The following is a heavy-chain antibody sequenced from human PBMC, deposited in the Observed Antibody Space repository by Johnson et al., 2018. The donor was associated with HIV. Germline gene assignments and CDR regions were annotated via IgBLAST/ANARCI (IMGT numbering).Heavy chain of an antibody. CDR1: GFTFSSYA. J-gene: IGHJ3*02. CDR3: TTVGMLLSTFYI. Sequence: QVQLVESGGGVVQPGRSLRLSCAASGFTFSSYAMHWVRQAPGKGLEWVAVISYDGSNKYYADSVKGRFTISRENAKNSLYLQMNSLKTEDTAVYYCTTVGMLLSTFYIWGQGTMVTVSS. V-gene: IGHV3-30-3*01. D-gene: IGHD2-15*01. CDR2: ISYDGSNK.